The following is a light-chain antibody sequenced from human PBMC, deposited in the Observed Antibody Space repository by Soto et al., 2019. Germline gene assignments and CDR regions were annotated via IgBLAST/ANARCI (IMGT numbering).Light chain of an antibody. J-gene: IGKJ5*01. Sequence: EIVLTQSPGTLSLSPGESATLSCRASQRITSNYLAWYQQKPGQAPRLLIFGASSRATGIPDRFSGSGSGTDFTLTISRLEPEDFAVYYCQQYGRSVPITFGQGTRLEIK. CDR1: QRITSNY. CDR2: GAS. V-gene: IGKV3-20*01. CDR3: QQYGRSVPIT.